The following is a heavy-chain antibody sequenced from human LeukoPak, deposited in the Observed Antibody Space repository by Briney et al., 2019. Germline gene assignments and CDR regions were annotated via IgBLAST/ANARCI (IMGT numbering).Heavy chain of an antibody. CDR2: ISDDGRNT. CDR1: GFTFSTYG. Sequence: GGSLRLSCTASGFTFSTYGMNWVRQASGKGLEWVSSISDDGRNTYYTDSVKGRFTVSRDNSKNTLYLQMNSLRDEDTAVYYCAKRVPYSSSSVYFDYWGQGILVTVSS. CDR3: AKRVPYSSSSVYFDY. V-gene: IGHV3-23*01. J-gene: IGHJ4*02. D-gene: IGHD6-6*01.